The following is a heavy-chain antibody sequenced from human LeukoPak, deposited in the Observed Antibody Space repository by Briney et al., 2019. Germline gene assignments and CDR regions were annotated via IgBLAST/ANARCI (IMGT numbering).Heavy chain of an antibody. Sequence: SATLSLTCTVSGGSISGYYWSWIRQPAGKGLEWIGRIYPSGSTNYNPSLKSRVTMSADTSKNQFSLKLSSVIAADTAVYYCARDPGYYGSGRGDAFDIWGQGTMVTVSS. D-gene: IGHD3-10*01. CDR2: IYPSGST. J-gene: IGHJ3*02. V-gene: IGHV4-4*07. CDR3: ARDPGYYGSGRGDAFDI. CDR1: GGSISGYY.